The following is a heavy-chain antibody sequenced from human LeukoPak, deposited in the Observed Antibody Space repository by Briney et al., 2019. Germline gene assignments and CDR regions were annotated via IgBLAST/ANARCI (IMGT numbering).Heavy chain of an antibody. V-gene: IGHV1-8*01. Sequence: ASVKVSCKASGYTFTGYDVNWVRQATGQGLEWMGWMNPNTGDTGYARKFQGRVTMTRNSSIDTAYTELSGLRSEDTAVYYCTRGSLSGSSRDYWGQGTLLTVSS. CDR3: TRGSLSGSSRDY. J-gene: IGHJ4*02. CDR1: GYTFTGYD. D-gene: IGHD1-26*01. CDR2: MNPNTGDT.